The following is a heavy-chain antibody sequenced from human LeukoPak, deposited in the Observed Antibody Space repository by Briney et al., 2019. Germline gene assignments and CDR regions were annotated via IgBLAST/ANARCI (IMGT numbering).Heavy chain of an antibody. Sequence: LWASVKVSCTASGYTFTGYYMHWVRQAPGQGLEWMGWINPNSGGTNYAQKFQGRVTMTRDTSISTAYMELSRLRSDDTAIYYCARDRYCSSNSCFGNLFDYWGQGTLVTVSS. D-gene: IGHD2-2*01. V-gene: IGHV1-2*02. CDR3: ARDRYCSSNSCFGNLFDY. J-gene: IGHJ4*02. CDR1: GYTFTGYY. CDR2: INPNSGGT.